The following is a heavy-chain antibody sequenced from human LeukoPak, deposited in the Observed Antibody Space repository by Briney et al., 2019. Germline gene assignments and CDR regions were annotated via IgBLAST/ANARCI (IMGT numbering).Heavy chain of an antibody. V-gene: IGHV4-61*02. J-gene: IGHJ3*02. CDR3: ARGPYSYDSSGAFDI. CDR2: ISSSGST. Sequence: SETLSLTCTVSGDSISSGDYYWSCLRQPAGKGLEWIGRISSSGSTNYNPSLKSRVTISVDTSKNQLSLKLSSVTAADTAVYFCARGPYSYDSSGAFDIWGQGTMVTVSS. D-gene: IGHD3-22*01. CDR1: GDSISSGDYY.